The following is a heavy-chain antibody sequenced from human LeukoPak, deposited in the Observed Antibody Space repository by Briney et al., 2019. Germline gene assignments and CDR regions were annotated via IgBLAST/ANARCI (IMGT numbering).Heavy chain of an antibody. J-gene: IGHJ4*02. Sequence: SETLSLTCTVSGGSFSSYYWSWIRQPPGKGLEWIGYIYYSGSTNYNPSLKSRVTISVDTSKNQFSLKLSSVTAAYSAVFYCARARDDSSGYTFDYWGQGTLVTVSS. CDR3: ARARDDSSGYTFDY. CDR2: IYYSGST. CDR1: GGSFSSYY. D-gene: IGHD3-22*01. V-gene: IGHV4-59*01.